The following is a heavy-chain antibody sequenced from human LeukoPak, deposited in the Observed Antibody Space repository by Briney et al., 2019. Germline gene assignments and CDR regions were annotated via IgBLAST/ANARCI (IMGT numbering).Heavy chain of an antibody. Sequence: ALVKVSCKASGYTFTGYYMHWVRQAPGQGLEWMGWINPNSGGTNYAQKFQGRVTMTRDTSISTAYMELSRLRSDDTAVYYCARDLYNGSYYPFDYWGQGTLVTVSS. CDR2: INPNSGGT. CDR1: GYTFTGYY. J-gene: IGHJ4*02. D-gene: IGHD1-26*01. CDR3: ARDLYNGSYYPFDY. V-gene: IGHV1-2*02.